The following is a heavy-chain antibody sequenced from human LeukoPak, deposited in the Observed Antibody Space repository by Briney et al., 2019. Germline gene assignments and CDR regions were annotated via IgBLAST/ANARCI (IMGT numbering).Heavy chain of an antibody. CDR3: ASYSGSYYDYFDY. CDR2: IYHSGST. Sequence: PSETLSLTCAVSGYSISSGYYWGWIRQPPGKGLEWIGSIYHSGSTYYNPSLKSQVTISVDTSKNQFSLKLSSVTAADTAVYYCASYSGSYYDYFDYWGQGTLVTVSS. CDR1: GYSISSGYY. J-gene: IGHJ4*02. D-gene: IGHD1-26*01. V-gene: IGHV4-38-2*01.